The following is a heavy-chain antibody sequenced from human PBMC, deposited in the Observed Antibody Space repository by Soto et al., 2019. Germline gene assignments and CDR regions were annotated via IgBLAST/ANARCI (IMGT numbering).Heavy chain of an antibody. D-gene: IGHD2-2*01. CDR1: GFTFSSYW. CDR3: ARDLRGCCSSTSCYAFHYFDY. V-gene: IGHV3-74*01. CDR2: IYSDGSST. Sequence: SLRLSCAASGFTFSSYWMHWVRQAPGKGLVWVSRIYSDGSSTSYADSVKGRFTISRDNAKNTLYLQMNSLRAEDTAVYYCARDLRGCCSSTSCYAFHYFDYWGQGTLVTVSS. J-gene: IGHJ4*02.